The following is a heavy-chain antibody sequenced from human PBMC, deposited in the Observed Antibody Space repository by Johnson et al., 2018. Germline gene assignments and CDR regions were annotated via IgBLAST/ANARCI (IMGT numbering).Heavy chain of an antibody. Sequence: QVQLQESGPGLVRPSEILSLTCSVSGGYISSSNYFWGWIRQPPGKGLEWIGSIFHSGSTSHNPSLKSRVTISVDTSSNQFSLKMTSMTAADTAVYYCARVGPDNSFYDMDVWGRGTTVTVSS. V-gene: IGHV4-39*07. CDR3: ARVGPDNSFYDMDV. J-gene: IGHJ6*03. CDR1: GGYISSSNYF. D-gene: IGHD5-24*01. CDR2: IFHSGST.